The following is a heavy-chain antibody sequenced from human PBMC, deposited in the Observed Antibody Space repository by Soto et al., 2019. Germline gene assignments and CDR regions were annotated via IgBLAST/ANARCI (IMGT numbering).Heavy chain of an antibody. CDR2: INPNSGGT. CDR3: AMNYGDYGGGAFDI. D-gene: IGHD4-17*01. V-gene: IGHV1-2*04. J-gene: IGHJ3*02. CDR1: GYTFTGYY. Sequence: GASVKVSCEASGYTFTGYYMHWVRQAPGQGLEWMGWINPNSGGTNYAQKFQGWVTMTRDTSISTAYMELSRLRSDDTAVYYCAMNYGDYGGGAFDIWGQGTMVTVSS.